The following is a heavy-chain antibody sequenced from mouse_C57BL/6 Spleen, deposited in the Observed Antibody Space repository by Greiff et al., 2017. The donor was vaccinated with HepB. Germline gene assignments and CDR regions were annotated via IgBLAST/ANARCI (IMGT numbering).Heavy chain of an antibody. J-gene: IGHJ3*01. Sequence: EVQLVESGPELVKPGASVKIPCKASGYTFTDYNMDWVKQSHGKSLEWIGDINPNNGGTIYNQKFKGKATLTVDKSSSTAYMELRSLTSEDTAVYYCARRGAWFAYWGQGTLVTVSA. CDR3: ARRGAWFAY. CDR2: INPNNGGT. V-gene: IGHV1-18*01. CDR1: GYTFTDYN.